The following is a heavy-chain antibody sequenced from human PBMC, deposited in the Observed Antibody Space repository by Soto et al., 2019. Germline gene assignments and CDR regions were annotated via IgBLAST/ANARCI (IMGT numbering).Heavy chain of an antibody. J-gene: IGHJ5*02. CDR2: IYYSGST. Sequence: PSETLSLTCTVSGGSISSGGYYWSWIRXHPGKGLEWIGYIYYSGSTYYNPSLKSRVTISVDTSKNQFSLKLSSVTAADTAVYYCARQKAATPWNWFDPWRQGTLVSV. V-gene: IGHV4-31*03. D-gene: IGHD2-15*01. CDR3: ARQKAATPWNWFDP. CDR1: GGSISSGGYY.